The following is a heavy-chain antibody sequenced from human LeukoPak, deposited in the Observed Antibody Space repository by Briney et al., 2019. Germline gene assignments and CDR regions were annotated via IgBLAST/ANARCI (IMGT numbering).Heavy chain of an antibody. CDR3: ARAVYSGYDYAY. V-gene: IGHV3-21*01. CDR2: ISSSSSYI. D-gene: IGHD5-12*01. Sequence: PGGSLRLSCAASGFTFSSYSMNWVRQAPGKGLEWVSSISSSSSYIYYADSVKGRFTISRDNAKNSLYLQMNSLRVEDTAVYYCARAVYSGYDYAYWGQGTLVTVSS. J-gene: IGHJ4*02. CDR1: GFTFSSYS.